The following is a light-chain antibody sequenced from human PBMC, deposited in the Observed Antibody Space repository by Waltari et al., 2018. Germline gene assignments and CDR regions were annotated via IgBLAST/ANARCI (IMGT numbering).Light chain of an antibody. J-gene: IGKJ4*01. CDR2: YAN. CDR1: QGISNY. Sequence: DIQMSQSPSSLSASVGDRVPITCRASQGISNYLNWYQQKPGKAPKLLIYYANSLASGVPSRFSGSGSGTEFTLTIISLQPEDFAAYYCQQGNSYPLTFGGGTKVEIK. V-gene: IGKV1-17*01. CDR3: QQGNSYPLT.